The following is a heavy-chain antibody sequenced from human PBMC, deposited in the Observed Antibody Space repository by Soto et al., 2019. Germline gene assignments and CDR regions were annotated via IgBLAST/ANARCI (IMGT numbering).Heavy chain of an antibody. CDR3: ARGNSGYGNFDC. CDR2: IYQSTT. J-gene: IGHJ4*02. D-gene: IGHD5-12*01. CDR1: GFTLSSYW. V-gene: IGHV3-74*01. Sequence: GGSLRLSCEASGFTLSSYWMHWVRQAPGKGLVWVSRIYQSTTYYADSVKGRFTITRDNAKNTLYLQMNNVGAEDTAVYDCARGNSGYGNFDCWGQGTLVTVAS.